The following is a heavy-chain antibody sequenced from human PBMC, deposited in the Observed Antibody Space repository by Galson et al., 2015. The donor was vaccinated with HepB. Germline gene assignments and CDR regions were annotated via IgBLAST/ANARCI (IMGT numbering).Heavy chain of an antibody. D-gene: IGHD6-13*01. CDR3: ARDGAARGSSWYGRAYYFDY. CDR1: GYTFTSYY. CDR2: INPSGGST. V-gene: IGHV1-46*01. Sequence: SVKVSCKASGYTFTSYYMHWVRQAPGQGLEWMGIINPSGGSTSYAQKFQGRVTMTRDTSTSTVYMELSSLRSEDTAVYYCARDGAARGSSWYGRAYYFDYWGQGTLVTVSS. J-gene: IGHJ4*02.